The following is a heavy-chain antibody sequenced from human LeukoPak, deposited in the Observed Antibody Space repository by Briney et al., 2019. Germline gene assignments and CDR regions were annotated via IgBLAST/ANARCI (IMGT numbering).Heavy chain of an antibody. Sequence: PGGSLRLSCAASGFTFDDYAMHWVRQAPGKGLEWVSGISWNSGSIGYADSVKGRFTISRDNAKNSLYLQMNSLRAEDTALYYCAKDSEVREWLLPSGAFDIWGQGTMVTVSS. V-gene: IGHV3-9*01. D-gene: IGHD3-3*01. CDR2: ISWNSGSI. CDR3: AKDSEVREWLLPSGAFDI. CDR1: GFTFDDYA. J-gene: IGHJ3*02.